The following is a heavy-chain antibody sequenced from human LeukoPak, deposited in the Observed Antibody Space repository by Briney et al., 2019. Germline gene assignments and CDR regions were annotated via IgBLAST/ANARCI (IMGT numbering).Heavy chain of an antibody. J-gene: IGHJ3*02. Sequence: PSETLSLTCTVSGGSTSSYYWSWIRQPAGKGLEWIGRIYTSGSTNYNPSLKSRVTISVDTSKNQFSLKLSSVTAADTAVYYCARDLDVRGVIIPDAFDIWGQGTMVTVSS. V-gene: IGHV4-4*07. CDR3: ARDLDVRGVIIPDAFDI. CDR2: IYTSGST. CDR1: GGSTSSYY. D-gene: IGHD3-10*02.